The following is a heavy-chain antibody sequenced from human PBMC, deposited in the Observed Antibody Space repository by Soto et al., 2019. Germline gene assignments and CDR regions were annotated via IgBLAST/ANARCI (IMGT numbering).Heavy chain of an antibody. Sequence: SETLSLTCAVSGVSISSGNWWTWVRQSPQRGLEYIGEIFHDGTANYYPSFERRVAISVDTSKNQFPLKLTSVTAADTAIYFCARLVYDTRLNYMYFDFWGQGTLVTVSS. CDR2: IFHDGTA. D-gene: IGHD3-10*01. J-gene: IGHJ4*02. V-gene: IGHV4-4*02. CDR1: GVSISSGNW. CDR3: ARLVYDTRLNYMYFDF.